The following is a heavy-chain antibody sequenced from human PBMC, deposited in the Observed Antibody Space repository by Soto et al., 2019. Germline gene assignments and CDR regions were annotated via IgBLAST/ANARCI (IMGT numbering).Heavy chain of an antibody. D-gene: IGHD3-10*01. V-gene: IGHV1-18*01. CDR2: ISAYNDST. CDR1: GYTFTSYG. CDR3: ARLYGSGSFAY. Sequence: ASVEVSCEASGYTFTSYGISWVRQAPGQGLEWMGWISAYNDSTNYAQKFQDRVTMTTDTSTTTAYMELRSLRSDDTAVYYCARLYGSGSFAYWGQGTQVTVSS. J-gene: IGHJ4*02.